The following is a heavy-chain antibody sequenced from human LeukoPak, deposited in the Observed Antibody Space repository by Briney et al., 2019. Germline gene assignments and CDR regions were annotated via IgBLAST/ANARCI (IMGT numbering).Heavy chain of an antibody. CDR1: GFTFSSHA. CDR3: ANETRPNDY. V-gene: IGHV3-23*01. Sequence: GGSLRLSCGASGFTFSSHAMTWVRQAPGKGLEWVSAISISGDTTYYAGAVKGRFTISRDNSKNTVYLQMNSLRAEDTAVYYCANETRPNDYWGQGTLVTVSS. J-gene: IGHJ4*02. CDR2: ISISGDTT.